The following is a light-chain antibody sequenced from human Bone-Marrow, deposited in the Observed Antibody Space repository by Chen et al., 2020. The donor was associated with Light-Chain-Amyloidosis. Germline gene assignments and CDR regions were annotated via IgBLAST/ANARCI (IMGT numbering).Light chain of an antibody. Sequence: DIQMTQSPSSLSASVGDRVTITCQANQDIDNYLNWYQQKPGKAPNLLIYDASNLETGVPSRFSGRGSGTHFTLTISSPQPEDFATYFCQQYDSLPLTFGGGTKIETK. CDR2: DAS. CDR1: QDIDNY. J-gene: IGKJ4*01. V-gene: IGKV1-33*01. CDR3: QQYDSLPLT.